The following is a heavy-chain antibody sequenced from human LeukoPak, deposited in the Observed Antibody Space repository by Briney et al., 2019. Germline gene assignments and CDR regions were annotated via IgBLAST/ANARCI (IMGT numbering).Heavy chain of an antibody. J-gene: IGHJ1*01. CDR2: IYHSGST. Sequence: SETLSLTCAVSGYSISSGYYWGWIRQPPGKGLEWIGSIYHSGSTYYNPSLKSRVTISVDTSKNQFSLKLSSVTAADTAVYYCAREVDTAMVGKYFQHWGQGILVTVSS. V-gene: IGHV4-38-2*02. CDR3: AREVDTAMVGKYFQH. D-gene: IGHD5-18*01. CDR1: GYSISSGYY.